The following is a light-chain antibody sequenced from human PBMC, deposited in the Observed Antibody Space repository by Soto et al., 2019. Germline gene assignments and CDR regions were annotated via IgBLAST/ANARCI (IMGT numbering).Light chain of an antibody. Sequence: DIPMTQSASSLSASVGERVTIICRASQSISRYLNWYQQKQGKAPKLLIYAASSLQSGVPSRFSGSGSGTDFNLTISSLQTEDFATYYCQHSYSYPRTFGQGTKVDIK. J-gene: IGKJ1*01. CDR2: AAS. CDR3: QHSYSYPRT. CDR1: QSISRY. V-gene: IGKV1-39*01.